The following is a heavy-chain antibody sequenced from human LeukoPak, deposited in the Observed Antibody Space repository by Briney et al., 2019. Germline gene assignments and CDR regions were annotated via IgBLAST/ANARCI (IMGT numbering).Heavy chain of an antibody. J-gene: IGHJ6*02. CDR1: GGSISSSSYY. CDR2: IFYSGRT. V-gene: IGHV4-39*01. Sequence: SETLSLTCTVSGGSISSSSYYWGWIRQPPGKGLEWIGSIFYSGRTYYHPSLKSRVTISVDTSKNQFSLKLSSVTAADTAVYYCATIGPAGYYDSSGYYYYYYGMDVWGQGTTVTVSS. CDR3: ATIGPAGYYDSSGYYYYYYGMDV. D-gene: IGHD3-22*01.